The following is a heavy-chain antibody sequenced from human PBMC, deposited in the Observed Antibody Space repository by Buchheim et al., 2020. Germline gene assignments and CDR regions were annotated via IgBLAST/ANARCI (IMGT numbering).Heavy chain of an antibody. CDR3: AKLVVPSAMDYFDH. V-gene: IGHV3-23*01. Sequence: EVQLLESGGGSVQPGGSLRLSCAASGFTFGIYAMSWVRQAPGKGLEWVAGISNDGTATYYTDSVKGRFTISRYRYKSTLSLQMNTLRVEDTATYYCAKLVVPSAMDYFDHWGQGTL. D-gene: IGHD2-2*01. J-gene: IGHJ4*02. CDR2: ISNDGTAT. CDR1: GFTFGIYA.